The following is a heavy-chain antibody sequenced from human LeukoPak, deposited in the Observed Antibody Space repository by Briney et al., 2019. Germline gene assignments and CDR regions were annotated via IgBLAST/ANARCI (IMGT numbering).Heavy chain of an antibody. D-gene: IGHD6-13*01. J-gene: IGHJ4*02. CDR1: GFTFSDYA. CDR3: AKGHASNWYAFEY. CDR2: ISGSGYNT. V-gene: IGHV3-23*01. Sequence: GGSLRLSCAASGFTFSDYAMSWVRQAPGKGLEWVSVISGSGYNTYYADSVKGRFTTSRDKSKNTLSLQMNSLRAEDSAIYYCAKGHASNWYAFEYLGQGTLVTVSS.